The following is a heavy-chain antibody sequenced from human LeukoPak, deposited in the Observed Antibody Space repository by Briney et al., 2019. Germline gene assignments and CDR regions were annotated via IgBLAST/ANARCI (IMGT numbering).Heavy chain of an antibody. CDR3: SLQGSYYMDV. CDR1: GFAFSSYA. Sequence: GSLSLSCAASGFAFSSYAMSWVRQAPGKGLEWVSAISGSGGSTYYADSVKGRFTISRDNSKNTLYLQMNSLRAEDTAVYYCSLQGSYYMDVWGKGTTVTVSS. J-gene: IGHJ6*03. CDR2: ISGSGGST. V-gene: IGHV3-23*01.